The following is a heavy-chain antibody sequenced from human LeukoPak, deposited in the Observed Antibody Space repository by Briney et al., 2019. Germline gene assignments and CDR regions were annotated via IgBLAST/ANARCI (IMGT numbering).Heavy chain of an antibody. D-gene: IGHD5-18*01. CDR1: GYTFTGYY. Sequence: ASVKVSCKASGYTFTGYYMHWVRQAPGQGLKWMGWINPNSGGTNNEQKFQGRVTMTRDTSISTAYMELSRLRFDDTAVYYCARGDVDTAMVTPDYWGQGTLVTVSS. CDR3: ARGDVDTAMVTPDY. J-gene: IGHJ4*02. V-gene: IGHV1-2*02. CDR2: INPNSGGT.